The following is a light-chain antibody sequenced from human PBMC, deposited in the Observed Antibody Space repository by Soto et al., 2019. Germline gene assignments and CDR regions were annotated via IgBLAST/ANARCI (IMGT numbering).Light chain of an antibody. CDR3: YTYTGISTSLFV. CDR1: SSNLGDNT. CDR2: SYD. J-gene: IGLJ1*01. Sequence: QSLLTQPPSASGTPGQRVTIFCSTSSSNLGDNTVNWYQHVPGTAPKLLIYSYDQRPSGVPDRFSGSKSGNTASLTISGLQPEDEADYYCYTYTGISTSLFVFGTGTKDTVL. V-gene: IGLV1-44*01.